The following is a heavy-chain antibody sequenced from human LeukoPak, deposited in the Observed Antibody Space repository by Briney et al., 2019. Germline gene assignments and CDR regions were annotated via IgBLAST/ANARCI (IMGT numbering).Heavy chain of an antibody. CDR2: MYPGDSDI. Sequence: VESLKTYCEGPGYSFPNSWIGWVRQMPGKGLEGMGMMYPGDSDIRYSPSFQGPVTISADKSLTTAYLQWSSLKASDTPIYYCARGLYCSCGSCRFDYWGQGTLVTVSS. J-gene: IGHJ4*02. V-gene: IGHV5-51*01. CDR1: GYSFPNSW. CDR3: ARGLYCSCGSCRFDY. D-gene: IGHD2-15*01.